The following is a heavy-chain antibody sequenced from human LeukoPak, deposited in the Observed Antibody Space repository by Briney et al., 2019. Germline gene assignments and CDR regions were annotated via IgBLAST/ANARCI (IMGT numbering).Heavy chain of an antibody. V-gene: IGHV4-61*02. CDR2: IYTSGST. CDR1: GGSINSGSYS. J-gene: IGHJ6*04. Sequence: PSETLSLTCTVSGGSINSGSYSWSWIRQPAGKGLEWIGRIYTSGSTNYNPSLKSRVTISVDTSKNQFSLKLSSVTAADTAVYYCARDSDYYDTSGPLDVWGKGTTVTISS. CDR3: ARDSDYYDTSGPLDV. D-gene: IGHD3-22*01.